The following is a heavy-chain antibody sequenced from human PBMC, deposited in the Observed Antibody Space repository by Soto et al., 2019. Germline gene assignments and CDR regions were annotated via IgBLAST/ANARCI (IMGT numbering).Heavy chain of an antibody. CDR1: VGTFSSYT. CDR2: IIPILGIA. J-gene: IGHJ5*02. Sequence: SVKVSCKASVGTFSSYTISWVRQAPGQGLEWMGRIIPILGIANYAQKFQGRVTITADKSTSTAYMELSSLRSEDTAVYYCAREAEDGGIAAAALNWFDPWGQGTLVTV. CDR3: AREAEDGGIAAAALNWFDP. V-gene: IGHV1-69*04. D-gene: IGHD6-13*01.